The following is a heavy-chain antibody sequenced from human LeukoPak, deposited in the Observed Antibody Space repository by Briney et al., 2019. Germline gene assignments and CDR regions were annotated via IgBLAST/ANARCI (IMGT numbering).Heavy chain of an antibody. CDR2: IYYSGST. D-gene: IGHD3-22*01. J-gene: IGHJ4*02. CDR1: GGSISSYY. Sequence: SETLSLICTVSGGSISSYYWNWIRQPPGKGLEWIGYIYYSGSTNYNPSLKSRVTTSVDTSKNQFSLKLSSVTAADTAVYYCARERLGYYDRSGLDYWGQGNLVTVSS. V-gene: IGHV4-59*01. CDR3: ARERLGYYDRSGLDY.